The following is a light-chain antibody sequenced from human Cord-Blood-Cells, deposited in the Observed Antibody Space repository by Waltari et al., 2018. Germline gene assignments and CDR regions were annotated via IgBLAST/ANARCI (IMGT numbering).Light chain of an antibody. J-gene: IGKJ4*01. Sequence: EIVLTQSPATLSLSPGERATLSCSASQSVSSYLAWYQQKPGQAPRLLIYDASNRATGIPGRFSGSVSGTDFTLTISSLEPEDFAVYYCQQRSNWLTFGGGTKVEIK. CDR2: DAS. V-gene: IGKV3-11*01. CDR3: QQRSNWLT. CDR1: QSVSSY.